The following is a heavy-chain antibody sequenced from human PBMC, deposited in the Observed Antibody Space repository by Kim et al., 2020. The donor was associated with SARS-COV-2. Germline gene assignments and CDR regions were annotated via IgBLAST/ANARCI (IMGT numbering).Heavy chain of an antibody. CDR2: IYSGGST. D-gene: IGHD3-16*01. V-gene: IGHV3-66*01. J-gene: IGHJ4*02. Sequence: GGSLRLSCAASGFTVSSNYMSWVRQAPGKGLEWVSVIYSGGSTYYADSVKGRFTISRDNSKNTLYLQMNSLRAEDTAVYYCARGEGIPGGDGYLLGDYWGQGTLVTVSS. CDR3: ARGEGIPGGDGYLLGDY. CDR1: GFTVSSNY.